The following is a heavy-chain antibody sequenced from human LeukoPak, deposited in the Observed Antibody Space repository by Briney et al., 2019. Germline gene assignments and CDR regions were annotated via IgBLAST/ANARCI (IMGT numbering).Heavy chain of an antibody. D-gene: IGHD5-12*01. CDR3: ARGPGYSGD. CDR1: GGTISRTSYY. Sequence: SETLSLTCTVSGGTISRTSYYWGWIRQSPGKGLEWIGSIYSSGSTHYNPSPKSRVNISVDTSKNQFSLKLASVAATDTAVYYCARGPGYSGDWGQGTLVTVSS. V-gene: IGHV4-39*01. J-gene: IGHJ4*02. CDR2: IYSSGST.